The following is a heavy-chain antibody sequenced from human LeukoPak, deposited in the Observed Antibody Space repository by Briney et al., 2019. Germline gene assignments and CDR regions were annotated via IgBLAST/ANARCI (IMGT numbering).Heavy chain of an antibody. V-gene: IGHV1-2*04. Sequence: ASVKVSCKASGYTFTGYYMHWVRQAPGQGLEWMGWINPNGGGTNYAQKFQGWVTMTRDTSISTAYMELSRLRSDDTAVYYCARSGYCSSTSCYTPYNWFDPWGQGTLVTVSS. CDR2: INPNGGGT. D-gene: IGHD2-2*02. J-gene: IGHJ5*02. CDR1: GYTFTGYY. CDR3: ARSGYCSSTSCYTPYNWFDP.